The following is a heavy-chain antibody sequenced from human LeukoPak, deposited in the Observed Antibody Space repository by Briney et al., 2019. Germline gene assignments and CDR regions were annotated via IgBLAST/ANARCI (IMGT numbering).Heavy chain of an antibody. CDR3: ARGGEQLVY. CDR1: GFTFSTYW. J-gene: IGHJ4*02. D-gene: IGHD3-10*01. V-gene: IGHV3-7*01. Sequence: QPGGSLRLSCAASGFTFSTYWMSWVRQTPGKGLEWVANIKQDGSEEYYVDSVKGRFTISRGNAKNSLYLQMNSLRAEDTAVYYCARGGEQLVYWGQGTLVTVSS. CDR2: IKQDGSEE.